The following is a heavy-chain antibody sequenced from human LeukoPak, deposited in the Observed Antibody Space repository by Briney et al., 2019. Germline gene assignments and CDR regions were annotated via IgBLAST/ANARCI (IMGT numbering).Heavy chain of an antibody. CDR3: ARDKPPRLSTVTTPYYGMDV. V-gene: IGHV3-66*01. CDR1: GFTFSSYS. Sequence: GGSLRLSCAASGFTFSSYSMNWVRQAPGKGLEWVSVIYSGGSTYYADSVKGRFTISRDNSKNTLYLQMNSLRAEDTAVYYCARDKPPRLSTVTTPYYGMDVWGQGTTVTVSS. CDR2: IYSGGST. J-gene: IGHJ6*02. D-gene: IGHD4-17*01.